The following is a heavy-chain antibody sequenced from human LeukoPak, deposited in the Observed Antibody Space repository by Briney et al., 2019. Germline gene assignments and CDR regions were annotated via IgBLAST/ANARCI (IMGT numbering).Heavy chain of an antibody. CDR2: ISGGGAVT. Sequence: PGVSLRLSCAASGFTFSSYAMSWLRQAPGKGLEWVSSISGGGAVTYYADSVKGRFTISRDNSKNTVYLQMNSLRAEDTAVYYCAKEPRVATIEIFDYWGQGTLVTFSS. CDR1: GFTFSSYA. J-gene: IGHJ4*02. CDR3: AKEPRVATIEIFDY. V-gene: IGHV3-23*01. D-gene: IGHD5-12*01.